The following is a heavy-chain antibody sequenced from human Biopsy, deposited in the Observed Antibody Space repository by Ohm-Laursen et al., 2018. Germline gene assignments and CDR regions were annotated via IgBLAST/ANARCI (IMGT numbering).Heavy chain of an antibody. V-gene: IGHV3-7*04. CDR1: GFDFSDYS. CDR3: ARGPSGTAAGRFAS. D-gene: IGHD6-13*01. CDR2: MNQDGSEE. J-gene: IGHJ4*02. Sequence: SLRLSCAAPGFDFSDYSMSWVRQAPEKGLEWVANMNQDGSEEHYVDSVKGRFTISRDNSKSSLYLQMNSLRDEDTAVYYCARGPSGTAAGRFASWGQGTLVTVSS.